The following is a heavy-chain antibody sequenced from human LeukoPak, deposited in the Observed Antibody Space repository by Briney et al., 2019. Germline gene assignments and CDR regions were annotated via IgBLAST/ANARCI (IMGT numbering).Heavy chain of an antibody. CDR2: ISWNSGSI. D-gene: IGHD1-26*01. CDR1: GFTFDDYA. J-gene: IGHJ4*02. Sequence: GGSLRLSCAASGFTFDDYAMHWVRQAPGKGLEWVSGISWNSGSIGYADSVKGRFTISRDDAKNSLYLQMNSLRAEDMALYYCAKATTSGSSEGVFDYWGQGTLVTVSS. CDR3: AKATTSGSSEGVFDY. V-gene: IGHV3-9*03.